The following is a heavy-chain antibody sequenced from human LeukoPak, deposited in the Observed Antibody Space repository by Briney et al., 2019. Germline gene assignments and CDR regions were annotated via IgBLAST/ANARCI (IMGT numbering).Heavy chain of an antibody. CDR2: IYYSGST. CDR1: GVSISSYY. CDR3: ARGAAPLWSDAFDI. J-gene: IGHJ3*02. D-gene: IGHD2-21*01. V-gene: IGHV4-59*01. Sequence: SETLSLTCTVSGVSISSYYWSWIRQPPGKGLEWIGYIYYSGSTNYNPSLKSRVTISVDTSKNQFSLKLSSVTAADTAVYYCARGAAPLWSDAFDIRGQGTMVTVSS.